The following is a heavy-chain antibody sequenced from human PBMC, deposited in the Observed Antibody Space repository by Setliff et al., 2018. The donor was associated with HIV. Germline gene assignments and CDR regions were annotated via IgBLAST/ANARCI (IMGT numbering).Heavy chain of an antibody. D-gene: IGHD3-16*02. Sequence: ASVKVSCKASGNTFTSYDINWVRQATGQGLEWMGWMNPNSGNTGYAQKFQGRVTMTRNTSISTAYMELSSLRSEDTAVYYCARESLNLGELSSNPDASDIWGQGTMVTVSS. CDR3: ARESLNLGELSSNPDASDI. V-gene: IGHV1-8*01. CDR1: GNTFTSYD. J-gene: IGHJ3*02. CDR2: MNPNSGNT.